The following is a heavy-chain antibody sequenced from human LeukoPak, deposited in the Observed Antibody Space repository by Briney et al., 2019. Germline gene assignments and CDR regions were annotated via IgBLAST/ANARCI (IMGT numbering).Heavy chain of an antibody. CDR3: ARALEPALYNWIDP. J-gene: IGHJ5*02. D-gene: IGHD1-1*01. CDR1: GFTFSSSW. Sequence: GGSLRLSCTASGFTFSSSWMHWVRQAPGKGLVWVSRINSDASSTSYADSVKGRFTISRDNAKNTLYLQMNGLRAEDTAVHYCARALEPALYNWIDPWGQGTLVTVSS. CDR2: INSDASST. V-gene: IGHV3-74*01.